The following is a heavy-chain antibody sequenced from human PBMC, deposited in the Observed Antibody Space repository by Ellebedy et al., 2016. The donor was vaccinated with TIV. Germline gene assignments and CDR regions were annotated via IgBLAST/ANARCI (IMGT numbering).Heavy chain of an antibody. CDR1: GYTFTGTDYY. Sequence: ASVKVSCXASGYTFTGTDYYMHWVRQAPGQGLEWMGWINPKSGGTNYARKFQGRVTMTRDTSISTAYMELSRLRSDDTAVFYCARGFVWFSYAFDIWGQGTMVTV. D-gene: IGHD2-21*01. CDR2: INPKSGGT. V-gene: IGHV1-2*02. J-gene: IGHJ3*02. CDR3: ARGFVWFSYAFDI.